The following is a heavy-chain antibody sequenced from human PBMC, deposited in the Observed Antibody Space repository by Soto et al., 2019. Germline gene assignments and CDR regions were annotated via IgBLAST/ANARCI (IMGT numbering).Heavy chain of an antibody. CDR1: AGSISSYY. V-gene: IGHV4-59*01. D-gene: IGHD1-26*01. CDR3: ARIVGATDGWFDP. Sequence: PSETLSLTCTVSAGSISSYYWSWIRQPPGKGLEWIGYIYYSGSTNYNPSLKSRVTISVDTSKNQFSLKLSSVTAADTAVYYCARIVGATDGWFDPWGQGTLVTVSS. J-gene: IGHJ5*02. CDR2: IYYSGST.